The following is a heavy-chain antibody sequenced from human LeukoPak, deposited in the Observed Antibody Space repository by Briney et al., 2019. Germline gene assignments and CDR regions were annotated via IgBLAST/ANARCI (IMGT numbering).Heavy chain of an antibody. CDR1: GFTFSNYA. CDR2: ISGSGGST. CDR3: ARETGYFDY. Sequence: GGSLRLSCAASGFTFSNYAMSWVRQAPGKGLEWVSSISGSGGSTYYVDSVKGRFTISRDNSKNTLHLQMNSLRAEDTAVYYCARETGYFDYWGQGTLVTVSS. V-gene: IGHV3-23*01. J-gene: IGHJ4*02.